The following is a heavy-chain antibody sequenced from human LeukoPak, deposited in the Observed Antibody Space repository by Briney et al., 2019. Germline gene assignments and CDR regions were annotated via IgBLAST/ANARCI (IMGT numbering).Heavy chain of an antibody. V-gene: IGHV3-53*01. J-gene: IGHJ4*02. CDR1: GFTVSSNY. Sequence: PGGSLRLSCAASGFTVSSNYMNWVRQAPGKGLEWVSVIYSGGNTYYADSVKGRFTISRDNFKNTLYPQMNSLRAEDTALYYCARDSGSGSGNFDYWGQGTLVTVSS. D-gene: IGHD3-10*01. CDR3: ARDSGSGSGNFDY. CDR2: IYSGGNT.